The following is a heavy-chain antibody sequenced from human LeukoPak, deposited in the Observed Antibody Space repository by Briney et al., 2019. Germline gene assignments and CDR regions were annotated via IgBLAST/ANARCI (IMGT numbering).Heavy chain of an antibody. CDR1: SGSISNYY. J-gene: IGHJ5*02. CDR3: ARGLNGFWFDL. V-gene: IGHV4-59*01. CDR2: IYYSGSS. Sequence: KPSETLSLTCTVSSGSISNYYWSWIRQPPGKGLEWIGYIYYSGSSNYNPSLKSRVTISVDTSKNQFSLKLSSVTAADTAVYYCARGLNGFWFDLWGQGTLVTVSS. D-gene: IGHD2-8*01.